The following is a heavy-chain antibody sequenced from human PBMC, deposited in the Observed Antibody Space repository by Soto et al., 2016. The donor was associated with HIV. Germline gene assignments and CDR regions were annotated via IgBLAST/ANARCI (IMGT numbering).Heavy chain of an antibody. CDR2: ISGSGSST. Sequence: EVQLLESGGGLVQPGGSLRLSCAASGFSFSTYAMSWVRQAPGKGLEWVASISGSGSSTYYADSVKGRFTISRDNSKNTLYLQMKSLRADDTAVYYCTKDLPGRPVGARGRGYFDYWGQGTLVTASS. CDR3: TKDLPGRPVGARGRGYFDY. V-gene: IGHV3-23*01. J-gene: IGHJ4*02. CDR1: GFSFSTYA. D-gene: IGHD1-26*01.